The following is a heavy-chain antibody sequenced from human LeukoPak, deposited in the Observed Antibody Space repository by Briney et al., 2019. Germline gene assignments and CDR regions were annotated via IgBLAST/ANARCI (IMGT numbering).Heavy chain of an antibody. CDR3: AKNALAAGVAHYYDSSGSFDY. D-gene: IGHD3-22*01. Sequence: GGSLRLSCAASGFIFNSFAMSWVRQAPGKGLEWVSTFSGSGSRTSYADSVKGRFTISRDNSKNTLYLQMKSLRAEDTAVYYCAKNALAAGVAHYYDSSGSFDYWGQGTLVTVSS. CDR1: GFIFNSFA. CDR2: FSGSGSRT. V-gene: IGHV3-23*01. J-gene: IGHJ4*02.